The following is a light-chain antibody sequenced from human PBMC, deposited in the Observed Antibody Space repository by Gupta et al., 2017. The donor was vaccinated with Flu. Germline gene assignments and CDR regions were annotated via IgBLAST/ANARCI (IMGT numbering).Light chain of an antibody. CDR1: QSISGW. Sequence: DIQMTQSPSTLSASVGDRVTITCRASQSISGWLAWYQQKPGKAPKLLIYKASRLESGVPSRFSGSESGTEFTLTISSLQPEDFASYYCQQANYYPWTFGQGTKVDIK. V-gene: IGKV1-5*03. J-gene: IGKJ1*01. CDR3: QQANYYPWT. CDR2: KAS.